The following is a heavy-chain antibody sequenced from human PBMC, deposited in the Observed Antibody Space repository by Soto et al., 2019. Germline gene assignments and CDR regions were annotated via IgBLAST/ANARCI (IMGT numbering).Heavy chain of an antibody. D-gene: IGHD3-22*01. J-gene: IGHJ3*02. Sequence: PGESLKISCKASGYSFSFYWIGWVRQMPGKGLEWMAIMYPDDSDIRYSPSFEAHVTISADKSTNTAFLQWSSPKASDTAMYYCATAYVYDFENSNYYRDAFDIWGQGTLVTVSS. CDR3: ATAYVYDFENSNYYRDAFDI. CDR1: GYSFSFYW. CDR2: MYPDDSDI. V-gene: IGHV5-51*01.